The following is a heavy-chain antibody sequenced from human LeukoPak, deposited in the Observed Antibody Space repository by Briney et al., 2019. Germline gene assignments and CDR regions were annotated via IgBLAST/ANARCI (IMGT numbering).Heavy chain of an antibody. CDR2: IRYDGSNK. CDR1: GFTFSSYG. Sequence: GGSLRLSCAASGFTFSSYGMHWVRQAPGKGLEWVAFIRYDGSNKYYADSVKGRFTISRDNSKNTLYLQMNSLRAKDTAVYYCAKDSGCSSTSCFDYYYYYMDVWGKGTTVTVSS. V-gene: IGHV3-30*02. CDR3: AKDSGCSSTSCFDYYYYYMDV. J-gene: IGHJ6*03. D-gene: IGHD2-2*01.